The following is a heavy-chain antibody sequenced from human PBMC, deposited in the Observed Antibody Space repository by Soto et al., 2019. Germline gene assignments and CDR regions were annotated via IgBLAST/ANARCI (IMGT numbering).Heavy chain of an antibody. CDR2: ISYDATYK. D-gene: IGHD6-19*01. CDR3: AKDQVAGIGPNWYGP. Sequence: PGGSLRLSCAASGLTFGSFGMHWVRQAPGKGLEWVAVISYDATYKFYADSVKGRFTFSRDNSKDTLYLQMNSLRVEDTAVYYCAKDQVAGIGPNWYGPRGQGTLVTVSS. CDR1: GLTFGSFG. J-gene: IGHJ5*02. V-gene: IGHV3-30*18.